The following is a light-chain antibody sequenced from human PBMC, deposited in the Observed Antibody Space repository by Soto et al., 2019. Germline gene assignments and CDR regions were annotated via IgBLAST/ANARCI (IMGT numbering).Light chain of an antibody. CDR3: QQYDNWPYT. V-gene: IGKV3-20*01. CDR1: QSVSTNN. J-gene: IGKJ2*01. CDR2: GAS. Sequence: IVLTQSPGTLSSSPGERATLSCRASQSVSTNNLAWYQQRPGQAPRLLIYGASRRATGIPDRFSGSGSGTDFTLTISRLEPEDLAVYYCQQYDNWPYTFGQGTKVDI.